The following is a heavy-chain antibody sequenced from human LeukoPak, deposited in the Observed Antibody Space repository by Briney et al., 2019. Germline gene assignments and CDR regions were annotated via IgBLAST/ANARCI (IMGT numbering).Heavy chain of an antibody. CDR1: GFTFSSSD. D-gene: IGHD3-3*01. J-gene: IGHJ2*01. Sequence: GGSLRLSCVASGFTFSSSDMHWVRQVTGKGLEWVSAIGTTGDTYYPGSVKGRFTISRDNAKNSLYLQMNSLRAEDTAVYYCARDLPDYDFWSGTSDFDLWGRGTLVTVSS. CDR3: ARDLPDYDFWSGTSDFDL. V-gene: IGHV3-13*01. CDR2: IGTTGDT.